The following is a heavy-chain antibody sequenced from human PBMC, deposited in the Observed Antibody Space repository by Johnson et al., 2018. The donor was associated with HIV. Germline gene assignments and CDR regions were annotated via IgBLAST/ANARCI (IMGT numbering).Heavy chain of an antibody. CDR3: VRTSCTGARCLGYDPFDV. CDR2: ITGDGSRK. Sequence: VQLVESGGGLVQPGGSLRLSCGASGFTFSDHWMQWVRQAPGKGLVWVSRITGDGSRKSYADSVKGRFTIARDNAKNTLFLEMKSLRAEDTAVYYCVRTSCTGARCLGYDPFDVWGQGTMVTVSS. CDR1: GFTFSDHW. J-gene: IGHJ3*01. D-gene: IGHD3-16*01. V-gene: IGHV3-74*01.